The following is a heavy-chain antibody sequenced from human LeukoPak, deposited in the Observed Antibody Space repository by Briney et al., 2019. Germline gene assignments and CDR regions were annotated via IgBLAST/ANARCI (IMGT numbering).Heavy chain of an antibody. CDR3: ARGDRAVAGAWGWFDP. Sequence: SETLSLTCTVSNGSISSYYWSWIRQPAGKGLEWIGRIHASGSTNYNPSLKSRVTMSVDTPKNQFSLKLSSVTAADRAIYFCARGDRAVAGAWGWFDPWGQGTLVTVSS. J-gene: IGHJ5*02. CDR2: IHASGST. D-gene: IGHD6-19*01. CDR1: NGSISSYY. V-gene: IGHV4-4*07.